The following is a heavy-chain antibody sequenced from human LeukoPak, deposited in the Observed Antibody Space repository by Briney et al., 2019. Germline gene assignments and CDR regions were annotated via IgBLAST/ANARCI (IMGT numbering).Heavy chain of an antibody. CDR3: ARPYHIGWVYFDY. CDR2: INPNSGGT. CDR1: GYTFTGYY. Sequence: GASVKVSCKASGYTFTGYYMHWVRQAPGQGLEWMGWINPNSGGTNYAQKFQGWVTMTRDTSISTAYMELSRLRSDDTAMYYCARPYHIGWVYFDYWGQGTLVTVSS. D-gene: IGHD2-2*03. V-gene: IGHV1-2*04. J-gene: IGHJ4*02.